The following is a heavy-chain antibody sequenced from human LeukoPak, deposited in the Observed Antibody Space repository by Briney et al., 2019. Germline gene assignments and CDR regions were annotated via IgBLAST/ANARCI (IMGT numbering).Heavy chain of an antibody. CDR2: ISYSGNT. CDR1: GDSISPYF. Sequence: SETLSLTCTVSGDSISPYFWSWIRQPQGKGLQWIGSISYSGNTNYNPYLKGRVTISVDTSKNQFSLKLNSVTPEDTAVYYCARGEQQLVYDGMDVWGQGTTVTVSS. V-gene: IGHV4-59*12. D-gene: IGHD6-13*01. CDR3: ARGEQQLVYDGMDV. J-gene: IGHJ6*02.